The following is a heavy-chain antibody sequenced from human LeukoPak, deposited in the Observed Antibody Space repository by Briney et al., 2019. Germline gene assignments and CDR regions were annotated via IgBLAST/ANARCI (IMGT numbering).Heavy chain of an antibody. D-gene: IGHD1-14*01. CDR3: ARHDRASRAFDI. Sequence: SETLSLTCTVSGGSISSSSYYWGWIRQPPGTGLEWIGSIYYSGSTYYNPSLKSRVTISVDTSKNQFSLKLSSVTAADTAVYYCARHDRASRAFDIWGQGTMVTVSS. CDR2: IYYSGST. V-gene: IGHV4-39*01. CDR1: GGSISSSSYY. J-gene: IGHJ3*02.